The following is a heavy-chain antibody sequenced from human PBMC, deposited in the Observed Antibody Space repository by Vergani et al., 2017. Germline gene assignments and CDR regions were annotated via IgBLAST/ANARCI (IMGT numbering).Heavy chain of an antibody. D-gene: IGHD1-1*01. J-gene: IGHJ3*02. CDR1: GFTFSSYG. CDR3: ARMLERAPRDAFDI. CDR2: ISYDGSNK. Sequence: QVQLVESGGGVVQPGRSLRLSCAASGFTFSSYGMHWVRQAPGKGLEWVAVISYDGSNKYYADSVKGRFTISRDNSKNTLYLQMNSLRAEDTAVYYCARMLERAPRDAFDIWGQGTMVTVSS. V-gene: IGHV3-30*03.